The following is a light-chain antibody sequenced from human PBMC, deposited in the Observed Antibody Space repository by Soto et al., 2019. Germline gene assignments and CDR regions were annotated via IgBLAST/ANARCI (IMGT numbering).Light chain of an antibody. CDR1: QSISSY. CDR2: DAS. J-gene: IGKJ1*01. CDR3: QHYGSLSWT. V-gene: IGKV3-11*01. Sequence: EIVFTQSPATLSLSPGERATLSCRASQSISSYLGWYQQKPGQAPRLLIYDASNRATGIPARFSGSGSGTDFTLTISRLEPEDFAVYYCQHYGSLSWTFGQGTKVDIK.